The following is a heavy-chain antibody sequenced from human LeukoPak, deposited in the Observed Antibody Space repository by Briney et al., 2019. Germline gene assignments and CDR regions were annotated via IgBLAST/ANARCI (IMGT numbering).Heavy chain of an antibody. CDR1: GFTFSSYG. CDR3: ARALGARLR. CDR2: ISYDGSNK. J-gene: IGHJ4*02. V-gene: IGHV3-30*03. Sequence: GGSLRLSCAASGFTFSSYGMHWVRQAPGKGLEWVAVISYDGSNKYYADSVKGRFTISRDNSKNTLYLQMNSLRAEDTAVYYCARALGARLRWGQGTLVTVSS. D-gene: IGHD1-26*01.